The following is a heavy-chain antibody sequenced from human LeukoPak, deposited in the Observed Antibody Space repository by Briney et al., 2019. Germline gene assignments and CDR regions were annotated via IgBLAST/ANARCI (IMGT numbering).Heavy chain of an antibody. CDR1: GYTFVDYE. CDR2: MNPERGGT. CDR3: TRAIRHQLLSDY. D-gene: IGHD2-2*01. J-gene: IGHJ4*02. Sequence: ASVNVSCQASGYTFVDYEINWMGQATGQERAWRGWMNPERGGTGYAQKFQGRFTMTRDTSIRTAYMELSGLRLEDTAVYFCTRAIRHQLLSDYWGQGTLVTVSS. V-gene: IGHV1-8*01.